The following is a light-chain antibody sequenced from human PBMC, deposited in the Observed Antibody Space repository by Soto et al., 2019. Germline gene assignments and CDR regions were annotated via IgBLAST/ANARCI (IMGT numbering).Light chain of an antibody. CDR3: QQYGSSRWT. V-gene: IGKV3-20*01. J-gene: IGKJ1*01. CDR1: ESVSSNY. CDR2: GAS. Sequence: ENVLTQSPGTLSLSPGERATLSCRASESVSSNYVAWYQQKPGQAPRLLVYGASSRATGIPDRFSGSGSGTDFTLTISRLEPEDFAVYYCQQYGSSRWTFGQGTKVDIK.